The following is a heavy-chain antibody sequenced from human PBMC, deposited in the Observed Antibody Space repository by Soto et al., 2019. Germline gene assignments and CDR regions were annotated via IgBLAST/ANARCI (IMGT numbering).Heavy chain of an antibody. CDR2: ISAYNGDT. CDR3: ARQGSGPYDDDGLDV. V-gene: IGHV1-18*01. Sequence: QVQLVQSGPEVKKPGASVKVSCEASGYTFTPSGISWVRQAPGQGLEWMGWISAYNGDTNSAQKVQGRVTMTADTDTGTADRDWMSLKSDDTAVYYCARQGSGPYDDDGLDVWGQGTTVTVSS. CDR1: GYTFTPSG. D-gene: IGHD1-26*01. J-gene: IGHJ6*02.